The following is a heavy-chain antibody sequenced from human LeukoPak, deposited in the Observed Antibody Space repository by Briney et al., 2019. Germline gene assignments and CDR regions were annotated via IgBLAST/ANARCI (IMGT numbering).Heavy chain of an antibody. Sequence: SETLSLTCTVSGGSISSYYWSWIRQPPGKGLEWIGYIYYSGSTNYNPSLKSRVTISVDTSKNQFSLKLSSVTAADTAVYYCARDKGPKGWLQLATTWGGNWFDPWGQGTLVTVSS. V-gene: IGHV4-59*01. D-gene: IGHD5-24*01. CDR3: ARDKGPKGWLQLATTWGGNWFDP. J-gene: IGHJ5*02. CDR1: GGSISSYY. CDR2: IYYSGST.